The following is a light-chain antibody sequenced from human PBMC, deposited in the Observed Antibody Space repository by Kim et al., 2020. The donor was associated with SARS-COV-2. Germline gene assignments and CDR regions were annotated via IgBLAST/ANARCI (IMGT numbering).Light chain of an antibody. J-gene: IGKJ4*01. CDR2: GAS. CDR3: QQYNELPLLT. Sequence: EIVMTQSPATVSVSPGERATLSCRASESISDYLAWYQVKPGQAPRLLIYGASVRATGITSRYSGGGSGTEFTLTISSLQSEDFAVYYCQQYNELPLLTFGGGTKVDIK. CDR1: ESISDY. V-gene: IGKV3-15*01.